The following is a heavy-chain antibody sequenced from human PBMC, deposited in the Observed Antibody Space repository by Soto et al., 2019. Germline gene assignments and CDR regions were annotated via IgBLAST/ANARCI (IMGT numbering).Heavy chain of an antibody. J-gene: IGHJ5*02. CDR3: AAAPLS. CDR1: GGSISNYY. CDR2: IYDSGST. Sequence: ETLSLTCTVSGGSISNYYWSWVRQPPGKGLEWIGYIYDSGSTNYNPSLKSRVTISVDTSKNQFSLRLTSVTAADTAVYYCAAAPLSWGQGTLVTVSS. D-gene: IGHD2-15*01. V-gene: IGHV4-59*01.